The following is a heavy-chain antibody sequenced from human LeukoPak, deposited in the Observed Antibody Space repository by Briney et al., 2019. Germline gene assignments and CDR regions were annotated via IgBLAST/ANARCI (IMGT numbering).Heavy chain of an antibody. D-gene: IGHD6-19*01. Sequence: SETLSLTCAVYGGSFSGYYWSWIRQPPGKGLEWIGEINHSGSTNYNPSLKSRVTISVDTSKNQFSLKLSSVTAADTAVYYCARGSRRNSSGWYYWGRGTLVTVSS. J-gene: IGHJ4*02. V-gene: IGHV4-34*01. CDR2: INHSGST. CDR1: GGSFSGYY. CDR3: ARGSRRNSSGWYY.